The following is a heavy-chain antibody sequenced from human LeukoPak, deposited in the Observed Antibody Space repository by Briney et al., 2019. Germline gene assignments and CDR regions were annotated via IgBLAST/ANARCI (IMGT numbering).Heavy chain of an antibody. D-gene: IGHD6-19*01. Sequence: GGSLRLSCAASGFTFSSYWMHWVRDAAGKGVVWVSRINSDGSSTSYADSVKGRFTISRDNAKNTLYLQMNSLRAEDTAVYYWASSSGWYVSDYWGQGTLVTVSS. CDR3: ASSSGWYVSDY. V-gene: IGHV3-74*01. CDR2: INSDGSST. J-gene: IGHJ4*02. CDR1: GFTFSSYW.